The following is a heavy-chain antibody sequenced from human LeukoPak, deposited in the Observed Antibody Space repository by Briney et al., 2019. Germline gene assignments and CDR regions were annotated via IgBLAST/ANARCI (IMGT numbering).Heavy chain of an antibody. CDR1: GFTFSSYA. Sequence: TGGSLRLSCAASGFTFSSYAMICVRRAPGKGLEWVSAISGSGGSTYYADSVKGRFTISRDNYKNTLYLQMNSLRAEDTAVYYCAKVTWLRFPFDYWGQGTMVTVSS. J-gene: IGHJ4*02. CDR2: ISGSGGST. CDR3: AKVTWLRFPFDY. D-gene: IGHD5-12*01. V-gene: IGHV3-23*01.